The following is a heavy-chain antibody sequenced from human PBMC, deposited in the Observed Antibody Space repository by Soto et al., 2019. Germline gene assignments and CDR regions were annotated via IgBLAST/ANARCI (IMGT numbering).Heavy chain of an antibody. Sequence: GGSLRLSCAASGFTFSSHAMSWVRQAPGKGLEWVSAISGSGGSTYYADSVKGRFTISRDNSKNTLYLQMNSLRAEDTAVYYCARPVRLWYGSGGSCGYFDIWGQGTMVTVSS. J-gene: IGHJ3*02. D-gene: IGHD2-15*01. CDR1: GFTFSSHA. CDR3: ARPVRLWYGSGGSCGYFDI. CDR2: ISGSGGST. V-gene: IGHV3-23*01.